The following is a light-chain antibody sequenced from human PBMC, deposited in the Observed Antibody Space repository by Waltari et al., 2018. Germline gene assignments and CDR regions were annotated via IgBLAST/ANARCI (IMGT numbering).Light chain of an antibody. J-gene: IGKJ4*01. V-gene: IGKV1-9*01. CDR3: QQLSSYPLT. Sequence: IQLTQSPSSLSASVGDRVTLTCRASQGITSYLAWYQQKPGNPPKLLIRGASTLQSGVPSRFSGSGSGTDFTLTISSLQPEDFATYYCQQLSSYPLTFGGGTKVQIK. CDR2: GAS. CDR1: QGITSY.